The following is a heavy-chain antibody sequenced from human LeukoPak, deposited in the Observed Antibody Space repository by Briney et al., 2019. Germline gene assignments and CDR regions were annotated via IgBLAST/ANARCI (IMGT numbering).Heavy chain of an antibody. J-gene: IGHJ5*02. CDR3: ASVRGYSSGWYASGFDP. CDR1: GGSITSSSYY. CDR2: IYYSGST. D-gene: IGHD6-19*01. V-gene: IGHV4-39*07. Sequence: PPETLSLTCTVSGGSITSSSYYWGWIRQPPGKGPEWIGSIYYSGSTNYNPSLKSRVTISLDTSKNQFSLKLTSVTAADTAVYYCASVRGYSSGWYASGFDPWGQGTLVTVSS.